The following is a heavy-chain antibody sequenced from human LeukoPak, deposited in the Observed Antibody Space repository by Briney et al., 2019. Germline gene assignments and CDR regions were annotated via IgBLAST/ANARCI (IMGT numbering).Heavy chain of an antibody. J-gene: IGHJ4*02. D-gene: IGHD3-10*01. V-gene: IGHV1-18*01. CDR1: GYTFTSYG. Sequence: ASVKVSCKASGYTFTSYGISWVRQAPGQGLEWMGWISAYNGNTNYAQKLQGRVTMTTDTSTSTAYMELRSLRSDDTAVYYCARDSLLLWFGEFDYWGQGTLVTVSS. CDR3: ARDSLLLWFGEFDY. CDR2: ISAYNGNT.